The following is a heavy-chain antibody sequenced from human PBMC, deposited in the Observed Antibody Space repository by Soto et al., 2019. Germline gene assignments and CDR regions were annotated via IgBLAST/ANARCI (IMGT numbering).Heavy chain of an antibody. J-gene: IGHJ4*01. Sequence: SETLSLTCTVSGGSITSNSYYWGWIRQPPGKGLEWIGSFYYSESTYFNPSLKSRVTISVDTSKNQFSLNLSSLTTADTAVYFCGRGGKRYSSTSSGVLGFDYWGDGTLVTVSS. CDR1: GGSITSNSYY. D-gene: IGHD6-6*01. CDR3: GRGGKRYSSTSSGVLGFDY. V-gene: IGHV4-39*07. CDR2: FYYSEST.